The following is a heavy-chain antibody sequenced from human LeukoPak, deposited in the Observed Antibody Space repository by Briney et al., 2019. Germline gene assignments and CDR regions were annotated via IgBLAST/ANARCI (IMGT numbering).Heavy chain of an antibody. D-gene: IGHD1-20*01. CDR2: INHSGST. J-gene: IGHJ4*02. Sequence: SETLSLTCAVYGGSFSGYYWSWIRQPPGKELEWIGKINHSGSTNYNPSLKSRVTISVDTSKNQFSLKLSSVTAADTAVYYCARHGRSDVLITGTTFDYWGQGTLVTVSS. CDR1: GGSFSGYY. CDR3: ARHGRSDVLITGTTFDY. V-gene: IGHV4-34*01.